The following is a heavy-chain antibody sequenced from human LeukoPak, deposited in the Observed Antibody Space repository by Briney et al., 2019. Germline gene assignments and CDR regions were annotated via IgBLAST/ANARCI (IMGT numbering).Heavy chain of an antibody. CDR3: ARPAGLAEYYFDY. D-gene: IGHD3/OR15-3a*01. CDR1: GYSFTSYW. CDR2: IYPGDSDT. V-gene: IGHV5-51*01. Sequence: ESLKISCKGSGYSFTSYWIGWVRQMPGGGLEWMGAIYPGDSDTRYSPSFQGQVTISADRSITTAYLQWSSLKASDTAMYYCARPAGLAEYYFDYWGQGTLVTVSS. J-gene: IGHJ4*02.